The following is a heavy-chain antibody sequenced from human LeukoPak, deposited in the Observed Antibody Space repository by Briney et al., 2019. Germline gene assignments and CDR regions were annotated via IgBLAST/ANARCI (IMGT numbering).Heavy chain of an antibody. Sequence: GGSLRLSCAVSGITLSNYVMTWVRQAPGKGLEWVAGLSGSGGSTNYADSVKGRFTISRDNAKNTLYLQMNSLRAEDTAVYFCAKRGVVIRVILVGFHKEAYYFDSWGQGVLVTVSS. CDR3: AKRGVVIRVILVGFHKEAYYFDS. J-gene: IGHJ4*02. CDR1: GITLSNYV. CDR2: LSGSGGST. V-gene: IGHV3-23*01. D-gene: IGHD3-22*01.